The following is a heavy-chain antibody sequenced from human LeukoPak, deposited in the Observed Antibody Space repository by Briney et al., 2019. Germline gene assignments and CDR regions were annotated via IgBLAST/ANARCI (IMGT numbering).Heavy chain of an antibody. J-gene: IGHJ4*02. CDR2: ISSDGSST. Sequence: GGSLRLSCAATGFTFRNHWMHWVRQTPGKGLAWVSRISSDGSSTTYADSVKGRFTISSDNAKHTLYLQMNNLRAEDTAMYYCARDQRVTGRPDIDYWGQGTLVIVSS. CDR3: ARDQRVTGRPDIDY. V-gene: IGHV3-74*03. CDR1: GFTFRNHW. D-gene: IGHD6-6*01.